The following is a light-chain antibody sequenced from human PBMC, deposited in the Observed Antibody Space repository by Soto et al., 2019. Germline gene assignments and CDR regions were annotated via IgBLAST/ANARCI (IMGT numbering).Light chain of an antibody. Sequence: DIQMTQSPSTLSASVGDRVTITCRASQSISSWLAWYQQKPGKAPKLLIYLASSLESGVPSRFSGSGSGTEFTLTISSLQPHDFATYYCQQYDSYSRTFGQGTKLEI. V-gene: IGKV1-5*03. CDR1: QSISSW. CDR3: QQYDSYSRT. CDR2: LAS. J-gene: IGKJ2*01.